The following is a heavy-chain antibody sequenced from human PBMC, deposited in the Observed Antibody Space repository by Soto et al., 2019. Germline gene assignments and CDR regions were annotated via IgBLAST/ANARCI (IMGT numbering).Heavy chain of an antibody. Sequence: GGSLRLSCGASGFTFSSYDMHWVRQATGKGLEWVSAIGTAGDTYYPGFVKGRFTISRENAKNSLYLQMNSLRAGDTAVYYCARAQIDILTGQYYFDYWGQGTLVTVSS. CDR3: ARAQIDILTGQYYFDY. D-gene: IGHD3-9*01. J-gene: IGHJ4*02. CDR1: GFTFSSYD. CDR2: IGTAGDT. V-gene: IGHV3-13*04.